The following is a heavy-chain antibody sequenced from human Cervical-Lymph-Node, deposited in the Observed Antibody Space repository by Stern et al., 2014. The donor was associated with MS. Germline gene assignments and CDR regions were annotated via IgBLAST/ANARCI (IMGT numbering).Heavy chain of an antibody. V-gene: IGHV5-51*01. CDR1: GYSFISSW. Sequence: VQLLQPGAEVKKPGESLKISCQGSGYSFISSWIGWVRQMPGKGLEWMAIIYPGDSDTRYNPSFQGQVTISADKSVSTAYLQWSSLKASDTAMYYCATSTGYFLLEYYFDYWGQGTLVTVSS. CDR2: IYPGDSDT. D-gene: IGHD6-19*01. CDR3: ATSTGYFLLEYYFDY. J-gene: IGHJ4*02.